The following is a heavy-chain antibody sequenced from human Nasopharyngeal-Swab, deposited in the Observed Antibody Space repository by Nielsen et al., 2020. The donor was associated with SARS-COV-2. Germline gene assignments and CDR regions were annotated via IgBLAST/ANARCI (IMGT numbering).Heavy chain of an antibody. V-gene: IGHV3-49*01. Sequence: GGSLRLSCTTSGFTFGDYAMSWFRKAPGKGLEGVGFIRSKTDGGAPEYAASVKGRFTISRDGAESIAYLQMNSLETEDTGVYYCARSVGSYYGQGAFDIWGQGTMVTVSS. CDR2: IRSKTDGGAP. CDR3: ARSVGSYYGQGAFDI. D-gene: IGHD1-26*01. J-gene: IGHJ3*02. CDR1: GFTFGDYA.